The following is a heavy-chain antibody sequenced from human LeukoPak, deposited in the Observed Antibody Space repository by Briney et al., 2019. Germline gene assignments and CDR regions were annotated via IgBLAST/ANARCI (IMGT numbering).Heavy chain of an antibody. J-gene: IGHJ4*02. CDR2: ISGSGGSP. D-gene: IGHD5-18*01. CDR1: EFTFSSYA. Sequence: AGGSLRLSCAASEFTFSSYAMSWVRQAPGKGLEWVSAISGSGGSPYYADSVKGRFTISRDNSKNTLYLQMNSLRADDMAVYYCVRVHVGTDMVDIDYWGQGTLVTVSS. V-gene: IGHV3-23*01. CDR3: VRVHVGTDMVDIDY.